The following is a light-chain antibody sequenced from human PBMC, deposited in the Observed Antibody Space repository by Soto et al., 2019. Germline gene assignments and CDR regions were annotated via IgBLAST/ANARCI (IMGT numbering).Light chain of an antibody. Sequence: QSALTQPASVSGSPGQSITISCTGTSSDVGSYNLVSWYQQHPGKAPKLIIYEVSKRPSGVSHRFSGSKSGNTASLTISGLQAEDEADYYCCSYAGSRTFYVFGTGTKLTVL. CDR2: EVS. CDR1: SSDVGSYNL. V-gene: IGLV2-23*02. J-gene: IGLJ1*01. CDR3: CSYAGSRTFYV.